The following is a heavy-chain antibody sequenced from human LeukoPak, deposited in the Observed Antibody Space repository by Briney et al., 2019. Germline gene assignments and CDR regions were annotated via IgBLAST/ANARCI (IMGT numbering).Heavy chain of an antibody. Sequence: AAVTVSCTASGYTFTSYGISWVRQAPGQGRGWMGWISAYNGNTNYAQKLQGRVTMTTDTSTSTAYMELRSLRSGDTAVYYCARPRNYDILTGYYADWFDLWGQGTLVTVSS. CDR1: GYTFTSYG. V-gene: IGHV1-18*01. D-gene: IGHD3-9*01. J-gene: IGHJ5*02. CDR2: ISAYNGNT. CDR3: ARPRNYDILTGYYADWFDL.